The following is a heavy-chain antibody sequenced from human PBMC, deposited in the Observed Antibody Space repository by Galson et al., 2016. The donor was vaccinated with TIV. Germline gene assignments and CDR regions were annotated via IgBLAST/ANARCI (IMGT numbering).Heavy chain of an antibody. V-gene: IGHV1-2*02. CDR2: INPNSGDT. Sequence: SVKVSCKASGYTFTDYYMHWVRQAPGQGLEWMGWINPNSGDTNYAQTFQGRVTMTRDTSTSTAYMELSRLRSDDTAVYYCARAYSSGWRVQFNYWGQGTLVTVSS. CDR3: ARAYSSGWRVQFNY. J-gene: IGHJ4*02. CDR1: GYTFTDYY. D-gene: IGHD6-19*01.